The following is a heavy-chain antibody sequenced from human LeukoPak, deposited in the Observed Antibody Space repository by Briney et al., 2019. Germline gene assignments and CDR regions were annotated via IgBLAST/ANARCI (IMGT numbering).Heavy chain of an antibody. V-gene: IGHV3-23*01. J-gene: IGHJ4*02. Sequence: GGSLRLSCAASGFTFNNYAMSWVRQAPWKGLEWVSGISGSGGSTYYADSVKGRFTISRDNAKNSLYLQMNSLRAEDTAVYYCASSSGWFTDYWGQGTLVTVSS. D-gene: IGHD6-19*01. CDR3: ASSSGWFTDY. CDR2: ISGSGGST. CDR1: GFTFNNYA.